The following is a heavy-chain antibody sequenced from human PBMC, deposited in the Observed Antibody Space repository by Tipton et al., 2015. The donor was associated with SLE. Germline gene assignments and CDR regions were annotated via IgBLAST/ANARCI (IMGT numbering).Heavy chain of an antibody. CDR2: IHYSGTT. J-gene: IGHJ3*02. CDR3: VRGLKSGQLSRRSDAFDI. V-gene: IGHV4-59*11. Sequence: TLSLTCTVSGGSITNHYWNWFRQPPGKGLEWIGYIHYSGTTHDNPSLKSRVTMSVDMSKNQFSLRLTSVTAAGTAVYYCVRGLKSGQLSRRSDAFDIWGQGTNVTVS. CDR1: GGSITNHY. D-gene: IGHD3-16*02.